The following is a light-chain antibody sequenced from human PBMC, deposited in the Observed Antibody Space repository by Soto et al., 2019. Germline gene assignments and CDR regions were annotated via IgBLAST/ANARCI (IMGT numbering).Light chain of an antibody. Sequence: DIVMTQSPSSLAVSVGERATINCKSRQTVFKSSNNKNHLAWYQQKPGKAPKLLIYAASTLQSGAPSRFSGSGSGTDFTLTISSLQPEDFATYYCLQHKTYPPTFGQGTRLEIK. CDR1: QTVFKSSNNKNH. CDR3: LQHKTYPPT. CDR2: AAS. J-gene: IGKJ5*01. V-gene: IGKV1-9*01.